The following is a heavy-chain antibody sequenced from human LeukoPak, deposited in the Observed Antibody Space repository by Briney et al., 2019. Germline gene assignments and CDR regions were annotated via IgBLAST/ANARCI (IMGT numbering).Heavy chain of an antibody. CDR1: GFTFSSYW. CDR2: INQDGSEK. J-gene: IGHJ4*02. Sequence: GGSLRLSCAASGFTFSSYWMRWVRQAPGKGLDWVASINQDGSEKYYVDSVKGRFTISRDNAKNSLYLQMNSLRADDTAVYYCARARGGSNSDYWGQGTLGTVSS. CDR3: ARARGGSNSDY. V-gene: IGHV3-7*05. D-gene: IGHD1-26*01.